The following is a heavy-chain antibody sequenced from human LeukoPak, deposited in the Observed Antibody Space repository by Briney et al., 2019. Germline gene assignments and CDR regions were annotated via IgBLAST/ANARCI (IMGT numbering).Heavy chain of an antibody. Sequence: SETLSLTCTVSGGSISSGGYYWSWIRQHPGKGLEWIGYIYYSGSTYYNPSLKSRVTISVDTSKNQFSLKLSSVTAADTAVYYCARAGVIASAGPSFDYWGQGTLGNVSS. D-gene: IGHD6-13*01. J-gene: IGHJ4*02. CDR3: ARAGVIASAGPSFDY. CDR1: GGSISSGGYY. CDR2: IYYSGST. V-gene: IGHV4-31*03.